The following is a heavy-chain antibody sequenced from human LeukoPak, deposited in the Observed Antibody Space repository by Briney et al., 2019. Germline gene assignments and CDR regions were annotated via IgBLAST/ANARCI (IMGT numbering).Heavy chain of an antibody. CDR2: IYYSGST. CDR1: GFTFSSYA. D-gene: IGHD2-2*01. CDR3: ARELGYCSSTSCYPDY. V-gene: IGHV4-30-4*08. J-gene: IGHJ4*02. Sequence: LRLSCAASGFTFSSYAMSWIRQPPGKGLEWIGYIYYSGSTYYNPSLKSRVTISVDTSKNQFSLKLSSVTAADTAVYYRARELGYCSSTSCYPDYWGQGTLVTVSS.